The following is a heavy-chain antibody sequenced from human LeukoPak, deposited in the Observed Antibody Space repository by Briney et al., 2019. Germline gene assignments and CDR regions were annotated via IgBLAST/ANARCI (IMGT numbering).Heavy chain of an antibody. CDR1: GFSFSSYA. J-gene: IGHJ3*01. Sequence: GGSLRLSCAAFGFSFSSYAMSWVRQAPGRGLEWVSGMSATAGSRYYGDLVKGRFTISRDNSKNTLYLQMNSLTAEDTAVYYCAKDQIYGDGGASDVWGQGTMVIVSS. V-gene: IGHV3-23*01. CDR3: AKDQIYGDGGASDV. CDR2: MSATAGSR. D-gene: IGHD4-17*01.